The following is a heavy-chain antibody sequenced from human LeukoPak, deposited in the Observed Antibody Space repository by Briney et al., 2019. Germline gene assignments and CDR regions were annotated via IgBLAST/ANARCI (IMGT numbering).Heavy chain of an antibody. CDR1: GYSFTSYG. V-gene: IGHV1-18*04. CDR2: ISTDNGNT. Sequence: GASVKVSCKSSGYSFTSYGINWVRQAPGQGLEWMGWISTDNGNTDYAQNLQGRVTMTTDTSTSTAYMELRSLRSDDTAVYYCARDNELGYGDYQPTNWFDPWGQGTLVTVSS. CDR3: ARDNELGYGDYQPTNWFDP. J-gene: IGHJ5*02. D-gene: IGHD4-17*01.